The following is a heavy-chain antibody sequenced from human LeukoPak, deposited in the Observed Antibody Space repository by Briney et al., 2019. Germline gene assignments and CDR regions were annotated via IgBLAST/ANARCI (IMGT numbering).Heavy chain of an antibody. V-gene: IGHV1-46*01. D-gene: IGHD3-10*01. CDR1: GYTFTSYY. Sequence: ASVKVSCKASGYTFTSYYMHWVRQAPGQGLEWMGIINPSGGSTSYAQKFQGRVTMTRDTSTSTVYMELSSLRSEDTAAYYCARVYGSGSRYKVGAFDIWGQGTMVTVSS. J-gene: IGHJ3*02. CDR3: ARVYGSGSRYKVGAFDI. CDR2: INPSGGST.